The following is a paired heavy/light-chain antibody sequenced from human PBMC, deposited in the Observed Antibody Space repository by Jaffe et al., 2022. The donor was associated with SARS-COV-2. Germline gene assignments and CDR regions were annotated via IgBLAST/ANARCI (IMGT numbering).Heavy chain of an antibody. J-gene: IGHJ4*02. CDR1: GFTFNTYS. CDR2: ISSTSSPI. D-gene: IGHD5-12*01. CDR3: ARDLGYRPYDPYFDH. Sequence: EVQLVESGGALVQPGGSLRLSCAASGFTFNTYSMNWVRQAPGKGLEWVSYISSTSSPIFYADSVKGRFTISRDNAKNSLYLQMNSLRVEDTAVYYCARDLGYRPYDPYFDHWGQGTLVTVSS. V-gene: IGHV3-48*01.
Light chain of an antibody. CDR3: TAWDGSLSGWV. Sequence: QSVLTQPPSASGTPGQRVTISCSGSSSNIGSNYVYWYQQLPGTAPKVLIYSNNQRPSGVPDRFSGSKSGTSASLAITGLRSEDEADYYCTAWDGSLSGWVFGGGTKLTVL. V-gene: IGLV1-47*01. CDR2: SNN. CDR1: SSNIGSNY. J-gene: IGLJ3*02.